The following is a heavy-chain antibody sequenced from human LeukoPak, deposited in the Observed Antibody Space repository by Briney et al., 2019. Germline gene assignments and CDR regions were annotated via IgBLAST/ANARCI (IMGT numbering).Heavy chain of an antibody. D-gene: IGHD1-1*01. CDR3: ASGELDSLYYFDY. Sequence: GGSLRLSCAASGFTFSSYGMSWVRQAPGKGLEWVSTITGSSTSTYYADSVKGRFTISRDNAKNTLYLQMNSLRPEDTAVYFCASGELDSLYYFDYWGQGTLVTVSS. CDR1: GFTFSSYG. J-gene: IGHJ4*02. V-gene: IGHV3-23*01. CDR2: ITGSSTST.